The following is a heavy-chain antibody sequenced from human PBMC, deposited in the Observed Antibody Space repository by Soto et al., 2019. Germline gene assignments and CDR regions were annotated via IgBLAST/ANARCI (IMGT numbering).Heavy chain of an antibody. V-gene: IGHV4-30-2*01. J-gene: IGHJ5*02. CDR3: PESVSP. Sequence: PSETLSLTCAVSGGSIRSGGYSWSWIRQPPGKGLEWIGYIYHSGSTYYNPSLKSRVTISVDTSKSQFSLKLTSVTAADTAVYYGPESVSPCARGSLVPVSS. CDR2: IYHSGST. CDR1: GGSIRSGGYS.